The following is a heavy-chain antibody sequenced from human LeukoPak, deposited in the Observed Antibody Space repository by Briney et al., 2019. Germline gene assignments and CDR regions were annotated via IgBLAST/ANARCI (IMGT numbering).Heavy chain of an antibody. CDR3: ARGPYDSSGPYDY. CDR2: ISSSSSYI. CDR1: GLTFSSYS. Sequence: PGGSLRLSCAASGLTFSSYSMNWVRQAPGKGLEWVSSISSSSSYIYYADSVKGRFTISRDNAKNSLYLQMNSLRAEDTAVYYCARGPYDSSGPYDYWGQGTLVTVSS. D-gene: IGHD3-22*01. V-gene: IGHV3-21*01. J-gene: IGHJ4*02.